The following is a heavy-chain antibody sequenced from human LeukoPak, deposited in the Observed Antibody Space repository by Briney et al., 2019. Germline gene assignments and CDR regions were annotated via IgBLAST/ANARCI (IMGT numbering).Heavy chain of an antibody. J-gene: IGHJ4*02. CDR3: ARALSGSYFSPVDY. CDR1: GFTFSNYG. D-gene: IGHD1-26*01. V-gene: IGHV3-30*03. CDR2: ISYDSEGN. Sequence: GGSLRLSCVTSGFTFSNYGMHWVRQLPGKGLEWVAVISYDSEGNYHVDSVKGRFTISRDNSKNTLYLQMNSLRVEDTAVYYCARALSGSYFSPVDYWGQGTLVTVSS.